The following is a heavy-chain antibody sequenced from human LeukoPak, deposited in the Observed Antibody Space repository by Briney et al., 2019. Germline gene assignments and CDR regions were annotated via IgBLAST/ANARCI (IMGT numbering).Heavy chain of an antibody. CDR2: IYPGDSDT. J-gene: IGHJ4*02. V-gene: IGHV5-51*01. D-gene: IGHD1-1*01. CDR3: ARRARYSETFDY. Sequence: GESLKISCKGSGYSFTSYWIGWVRQMPGKGLEWMGIIYPGDSDTRYSPSFQGQVTISADKSIRAAYLQWSSLKSSATAMYYCARRARYSETFDYWGQGTLVTVSS. CDR1: GYSFTSYW.